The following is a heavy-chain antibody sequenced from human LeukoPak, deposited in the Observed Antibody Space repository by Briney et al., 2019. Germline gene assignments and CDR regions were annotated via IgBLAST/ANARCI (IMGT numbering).Heavy chain of an antibody. Sequence: GGSLRLSCVASGFTFSCHYMDWVRQAPGKGLEWVGRTRDKDNRYTIEYAASVKGRFTISRDDSKNSLYLQMNSLKSEDTAVYYCVRADRWSKRYFDCWGQGTLVTVSS. CDR3: VRADRWSKRYFDC. CDR2: TRDKDNRYTI. J-gene: IGHJ4*02. D-gene: IGHD2-15*01. V-gene: IGHV3-72*01. CDR1: GFTFSCHY.